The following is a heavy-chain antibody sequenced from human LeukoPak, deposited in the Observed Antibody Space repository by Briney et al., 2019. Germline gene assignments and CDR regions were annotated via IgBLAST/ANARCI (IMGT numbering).Heavy chain of an antibody. Sequence: RTGGSLRLSCAASGFTFSSYSMNWVRQAPGKGLEWVSSISSSSSYIYYADSVKGRFTISRDNAKTSLYLQMNRLRAVDTAVYYCARGLPVGALDYWGQGTLVSVSS. V-gene: IGHV3-21*01. CDR1: GFTFSSYS. J-gene: IGHJ4*02. CDR2: ISSSSSYI. D-gene: IGHD1-26*01. CDR3: ARGLPVGALDY.